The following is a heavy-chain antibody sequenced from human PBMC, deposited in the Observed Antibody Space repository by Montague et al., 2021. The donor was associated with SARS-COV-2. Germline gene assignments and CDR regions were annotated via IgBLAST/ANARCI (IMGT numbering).Heavy chain of an antibody. CDR3: ARGVLGENRYAIGWFLTHHYNSLDD. D-gene: IGHD2-8*01. V-gene: IGHV4-34*01. CDR1: GGSFSGYC. J-gene: IGHJ3*01. CDR2: INHSGDT. Sequence: SETLSLTCAVYGGSFSGYCWCWIRQSPGRGLEWIGEINHSGDTNYNPPLKSRVTISVDTSKNQFSLKLRSVTAADMAVYYCARGVLGENRYAIGWFLTHHYNSLDDWGQGTMVTVSS.